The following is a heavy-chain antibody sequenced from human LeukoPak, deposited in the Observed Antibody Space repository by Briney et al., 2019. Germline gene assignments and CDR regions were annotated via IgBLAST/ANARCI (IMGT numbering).Heavy chain of an antibody. V-gene: IGHV1-2*02. CDR1: GYTFTGYY. CDR2: INPNSGGT. D-gene: IGHD4-17*01. J-gene: IGHJ6*02. Sequence: ASVKVSCKASGYTFTGYYMHWVRQAPGQGLEWMGWINPNSGGTDYAQKFQGRVTMTRDTSISTAYMELSRLRSDDTAVYYCARDLATVTDDYYGMDVWGQGTTVTVSS. CDR3: ARDLATVTDDYYGMDV.